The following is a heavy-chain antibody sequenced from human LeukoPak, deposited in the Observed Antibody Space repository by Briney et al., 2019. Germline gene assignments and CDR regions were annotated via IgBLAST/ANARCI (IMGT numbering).Heavy chain of an antibody. CDR2: IIAYSGNT. V-gene: IGHV1-18*01. CDR1: GYTFTNYG. Sequence: ASVKVSCKASGYTFTNYGIFWVRPAPGQGVEWMGWIIAYSGNTNYAQKLQGRVTMTTETSTSTAYMELESLRSDDTAVYYCAISQGSYYDTSGYLGGDYWGQGTLVTVSS. J-gene: IGHJ4*02. CDR3: AISQGSYYDTSGYLGGDY. D-gene: IGHD3-22*01.